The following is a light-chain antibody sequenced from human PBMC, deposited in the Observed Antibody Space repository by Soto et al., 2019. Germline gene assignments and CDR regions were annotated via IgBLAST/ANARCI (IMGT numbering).Light chain of an antibody. CDR1: QSVSSY. V-gene: IGKV3-11*01. Sequence: EIVLTQSPATLSLSPGERATLSCRASQSVSSYLAWYQQKPGQAPRLLIYDASNRATGIPARFSGSGSGTDFTLPIIRLEPEDFAVYYCPQRSNWPWTFGQGTKVEIK. J-gene: IGKJ1*01. CDR3: PQRSNWPWT. CDR2: DAS.